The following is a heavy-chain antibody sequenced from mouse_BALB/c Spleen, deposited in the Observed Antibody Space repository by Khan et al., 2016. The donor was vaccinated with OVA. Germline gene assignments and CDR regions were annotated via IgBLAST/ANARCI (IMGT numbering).Heavy chain of an antibody. CDR2: IWGGGGT. Sequence: QVQLKESGPGLVAPSQSLSITCTVSGFSLSRYNIHWVRQPPGKGLEWLGMIWGGGGTDYNSTLKSRLSISKDNSKSQVFLKMNSLQPDDSAMYXCARAYYRSDGYYAMDYWGQGTSVTVSS. V-gene: IGHV2-6-4*01. J-gene: IGHJ4*01. CDR1: GFSLSRYN. D-gene: IGHD2-14*01. CDR3: ARAYYRSDGYYAMDY.